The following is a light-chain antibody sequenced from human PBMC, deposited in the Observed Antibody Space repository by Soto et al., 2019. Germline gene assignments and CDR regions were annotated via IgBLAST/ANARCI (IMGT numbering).Light chain of an antibody. Sequence: QSVLTQPPSVSGAPGQRVTISCTGSSSNIGAGYDVHWYQQLPGTAPKLLIYGNSNRPSGVPDRFSGSKSGTSASLAITGHQAEDEADCYCQSYDSSLSGSVVFGGGTKVTVL. CDR1: SSNIGAGYD. V-gene: IGLV1-40*01. CDR2: GNS. J-gene: IGLJ2*01. CDR3: QSYDSSLSGSVV.